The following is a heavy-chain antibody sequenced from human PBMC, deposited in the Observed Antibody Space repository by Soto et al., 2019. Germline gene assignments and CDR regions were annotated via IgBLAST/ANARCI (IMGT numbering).Heavy chain of an antibody. CDR2: VSYDGRNN. V-gene: IGHV3-30*18. D-gene: IGHD2-15*01. J-gene: IGHJ6*02. CDR1: GFSFSPYG. Sequence: QVHLVESGGGVVQPGRYLRLSCAVSGFSFSPYGFHCARQAPGKGLEWVALVSYDGRNNFYADSVKARFTIARDNSKNTMYRQMNSLRAEDTAVYYCVKGARMAAANRFYGMDIWGLGTTVTLS. CDR3: VKGARMAAANRFYGMDI.